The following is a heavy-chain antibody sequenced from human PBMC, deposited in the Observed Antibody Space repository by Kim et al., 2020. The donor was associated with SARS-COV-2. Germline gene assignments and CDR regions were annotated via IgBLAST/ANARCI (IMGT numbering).Heavy chain of an antibody. CDR3: AQSRAAATQSFDY. CDR1: GGSFSGYY. J-gene: IGHJ4*02. CDR2: INHSGST. D-gene: IGHD2-15*01. Sequence: SETLSLTCAVYGGSFSGYYWSWIRQPPGKGLEWIGEINHSGSTNYNPSLKSRVTISVDTSKNQFSLKLSSVTAADTAVYYCAQSRAAATQSFDYWGQGT. V-gene: IGHV4-34*01.